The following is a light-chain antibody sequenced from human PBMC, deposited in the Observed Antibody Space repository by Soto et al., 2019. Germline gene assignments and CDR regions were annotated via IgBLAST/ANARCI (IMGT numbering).Light chain of an antibody. CDR1: SSNIGSNT. J-gene: IGLJ2*01. CDR3: AAWADSLNGVV. CDR2: SNN. Sequence: QSVLTQPPSASGTPGQRVTISCSGSSSNIGSNTVNWYQQLPGTAPKLLIYSNNQLPSGVPDRCSGSNAGTSASLAISGLPAEDEADYYCAAWADSLNGVVFGGGTKLTVL. V-gene: IGLV1-44*01.